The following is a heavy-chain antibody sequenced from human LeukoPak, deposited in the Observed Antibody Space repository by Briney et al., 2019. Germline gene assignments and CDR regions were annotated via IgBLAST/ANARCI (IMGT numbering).Heavy chain of an antibody. D-gene: IGHD1-26*01. CDR3: ARDQGELLFDY. CDR1: GYIFTGYY. Sequence: GAPVKVSCKASGYIFTGYYMHWVRQAPGQGLEWMGRINPNSGGTNYAQKFQGRVTMTRDTSISTAYMELSRLRSDDTAVYYCARDQGELLFDYWGQGTLVTVSS. J-gene: IGHJ4*02. V-gene: IGHV1-2*06. CDR2: INPNSGGT.